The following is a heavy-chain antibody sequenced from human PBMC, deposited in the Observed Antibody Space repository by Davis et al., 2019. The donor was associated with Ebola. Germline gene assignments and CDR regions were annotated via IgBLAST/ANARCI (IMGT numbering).Heavy chain of an antibody. Sequence: SETLSLTCTVSGGSISSGTYYWSWIRQPAGKGLEWIGHIYTSGSTNYNPSLKSRVTISLDTSKNQFSLKLTSITAADTAVYYCARASDALDIWGQGTMVTVSS. V-gene: IGHV4-61*09. CDR3: ARASDALDI. J-gene: IGHJ3*02. CDR1: GGSISSGTYY. CDR2: IYTSGST.